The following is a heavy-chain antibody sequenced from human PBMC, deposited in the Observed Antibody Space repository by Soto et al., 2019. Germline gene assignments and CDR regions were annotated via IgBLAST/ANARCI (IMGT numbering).Heavy chain of an antibody. CDR1: GGTFSSYA. D-gene: IGHD5-12*01. V-gene: IGHV1-69*13. CDR2: IIPIFGTA. CDR3: ARPVEMATISRSYFFY. J-gene: IGHJ4*02. Sequence: VASVKVSCKASGGTFSSYAISWVRQAPGQGLEWMGGIIPIFGTANYAQKFQGRVTITADESTSTAYMELSSLRSEDTAVYYCARPVEMATISRSYFFYWGQGTMVTVS.